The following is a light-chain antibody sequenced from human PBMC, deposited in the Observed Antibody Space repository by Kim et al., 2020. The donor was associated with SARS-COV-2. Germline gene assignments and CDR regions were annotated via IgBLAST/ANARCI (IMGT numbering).Light chain of an antibody. Sequence: PGERATLSCRASQSVSTSLAWYQQKPGQVPRLLIYDASTRATGIPARFSGSGSGTEFSLTISSLQSEDLAIYYCQQYGNWPPITFGEGTKVEIK. CDR1: QSVSTS. CDR2: DAS. CDR3: QQYGNWPPIT. J-gene: IGKJ4*01. V-gene: IGKV3-15*01.